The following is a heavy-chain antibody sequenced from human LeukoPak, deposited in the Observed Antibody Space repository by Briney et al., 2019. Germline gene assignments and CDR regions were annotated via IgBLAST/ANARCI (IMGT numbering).Heavy chain of an antibody. CDR2: ISSSGSTI. V-gene: IGHV3-48*03. CDR1: GFTFSNYE. J-gene: IGHJ4*02. Sequence: GGSLRLSCAASGFTFSNYEMNWVRQAPGKGLEWVSYISSSGSTIFYADSVKGRFTISRENAKNSLYLQVNSLRVEDTAVYYCARGPTRGFDYWGQGTLVTVSS. D-gene: IGHD3-10*01. CDR3: ARGPTRGFDY.